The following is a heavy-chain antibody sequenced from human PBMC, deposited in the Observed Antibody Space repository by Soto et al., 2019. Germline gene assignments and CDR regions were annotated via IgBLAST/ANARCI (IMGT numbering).Heavy chain of an antibody. CDR3: ARRDILTRLFDY. V-gene: IGHV4-39*01. D-gene: IGHD3-9*01. CDR1: GGSISSSSYY. Sequence: NPSETLSLTCTVSGGSISSSSYYWGWIRQPPGKGLEWIGSIYYSGSTYYNPSLKSRVTISVDTSKNQFSLKLSSVTAADTAVYYCARRDILTRLFDYWGQGTLVTVSS. CDR2: IYYSGST. J-gene: IGHJ4*02.